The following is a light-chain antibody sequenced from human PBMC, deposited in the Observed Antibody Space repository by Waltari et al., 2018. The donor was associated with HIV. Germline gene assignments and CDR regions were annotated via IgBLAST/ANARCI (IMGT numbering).Light chain of an antibody. CDR1: QTISSY. CDR2: VAS. Sequence: IQMTPSPSSLSASVGHRVTLTCRASQTISSYLNWYQQKPGQATKLLMYVASSLQSGVPSRFSGSGSGTDFTLTISNLQPEDFATYYCQQSYNNPRTFGQGTKVEI. CDR3: QQSYNNPRT. J-gene: IGKJ1*01. V-gene: IGKV1-39*01.